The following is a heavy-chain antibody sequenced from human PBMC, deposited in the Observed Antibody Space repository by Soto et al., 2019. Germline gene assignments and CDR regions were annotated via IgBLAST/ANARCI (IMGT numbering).Heavy chain of an antibody. J-gene: IGHJ3*02. CDR1: GGNFNSYA. CDR2: VIPLYGTP. Sequence: QVQLVQSGAEVKMPGSSVKISCKASGGNFNSYAISWVRQAPGQGLEWMGGVIPLYGTPNYAQKFQGRVTITADTSTSTGYMELSSLRPEDTAVYYCARPFLGWLYHAFHIWGQGTMLTVSS. CDR3: ARPFLGWLYHAFHI. D-gene: IGHD3-3*01. V-gene: IGHV1-69*06.